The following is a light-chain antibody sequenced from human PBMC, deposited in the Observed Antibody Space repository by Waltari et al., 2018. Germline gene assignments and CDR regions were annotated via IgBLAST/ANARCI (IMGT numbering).Light chain of an antibody. J-gene: IGLJ3*02. CDR2: DVT. V-gene: IGLV2-14*03. Sequence: QSALTQPASVSGSPGQSITISCTAIGSAVGASDFVSVSWYQHHPDKAPQVIIYDVTNRPSGISDRFSASKSANTASLTISGLQPEDEGTYYCSSQALDGAVLFGGGTHVTVL. CDR1: GSAVGASDF. CDR3: SSQALDGAVL.